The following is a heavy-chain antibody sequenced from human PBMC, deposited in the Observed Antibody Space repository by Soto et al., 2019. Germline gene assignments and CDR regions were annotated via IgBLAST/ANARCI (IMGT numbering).Heavy chain of an antibody. CDR3: ARDYDILTGYSLYGY. D-gene: IGHD3-9*01. V-gene: IGHV1-69*13. CDR2: IIPIFGTA. Sequence: GASVKVSCKASGGTFSSYAISWVRQAPGQGLEWMGGIIPIFGTANYAQKFQGRVTITADESTSTAYMELSSLRSEDTAVYYCARDYDILTGYSLYGYWGQGTLVTVSS. J-gene: IGHJ4*02. CDR1: GGTFSSYA.